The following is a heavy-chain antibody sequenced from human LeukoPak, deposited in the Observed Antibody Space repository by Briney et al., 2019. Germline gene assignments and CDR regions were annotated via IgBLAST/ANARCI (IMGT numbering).Heavy chain of an antibody. J-gene: IGHJ4*02. V-gene: IGHV1-69-2*01. Sequence: ASVKVSCKVSGYTFTDYYMHWVQQAPGKGLEWMGLVDPEDGETIYAEKFQGRVTITADTSTDTAYMELSSLRSEDTAVYCCATGLDYYDSSGPSYWGQGTLVTVSS. CDR2: VDPEDGET. CDR1: GYTFTDYY. CDR3: ATGLDYYDSSGPSY. D-gene: IGHD3-22*01.